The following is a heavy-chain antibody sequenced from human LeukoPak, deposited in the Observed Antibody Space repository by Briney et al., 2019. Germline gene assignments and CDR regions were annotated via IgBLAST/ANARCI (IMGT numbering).Heavy chain of an antibody. CDR2: IYWDDDK. J-gene: IGHJ4*02. CDR1: GFSLSLINSGVG. CDR3: ARRQAYGDYNY. Sequence: KQSGPTLVNPTQTLTLTCAFSGFSLSLINSGVGVGWIRHIPGKALEWLALIYWDDDKRYSPALKSRLTITKDTSKTQVVLTMTNMDPVDTATYYCARRQAYGDYNYWGQGTLVTVSS. V-gene: IGHV2-5*02. D-gene: IGHD4-17*01.